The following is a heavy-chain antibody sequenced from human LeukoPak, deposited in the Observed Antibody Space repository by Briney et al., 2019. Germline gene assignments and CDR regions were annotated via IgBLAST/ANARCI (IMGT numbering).Heavy chain of an antibody. V-gene: IGHV4-39*07. CDR2: IYYSGVT. CDR3: ARVSFGELVNWFDP. J-gene: IGHJ5*02. D-gene: IGHD3-10*01. CDR1: GGSISSSSYY. Sequence: SETLSLTCTVSGGSISSSSYYWGWIRQPPGKGLEWIGSIYYSGVTNYNPSLKSRVTISVDTSKNQFSLKLSSVTAADTAVYYCARVSFGELVNWFDPWGQGTLVTVSS.